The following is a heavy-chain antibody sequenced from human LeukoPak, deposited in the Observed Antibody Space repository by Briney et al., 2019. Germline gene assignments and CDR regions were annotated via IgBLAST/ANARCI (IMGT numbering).Heavy chain of an antibody. Sequence: PGGSLRLSCAASGFXFSSYAINWVRQAPGKGLEWVSSISSSSSFIHYADSVKGRFAVSRDNAKNSLCLQMNSLRAEDTAVYYCARLGDYEGYWGQGTLVTVSS. CDR3: ARLGDYEGY. V-gene: IGHV3-21*06. J-gene: IGHJ4*02. CDR1: GFXFSSYA. CDR2: ISSSSSFI. D-gene: IGHD4-17*01.